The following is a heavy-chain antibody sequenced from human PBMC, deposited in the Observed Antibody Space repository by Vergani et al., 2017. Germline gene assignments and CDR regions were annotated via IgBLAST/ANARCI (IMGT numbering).Heavy chain of an antibody. J-gene: IGHJ4*02. Sequence: QVQLVQSGAEVKKPGASVKVSCKASGYTFTSYAMHWVRQAPGQRLEWMGWINAGNGNTKYSQKFQGRVTITRDTSASTAYMELSSLRSEDTAVYYCARDPMVSGGSCYFEYWGQGTLVTVSS. V-gene: IGHV1-3*01. CDR1: GYTFTSYA. D-gene: IGHD2-15*01. CDR2: INAGNGNT. CDR3: ARDPMVSGGSCYFEY.